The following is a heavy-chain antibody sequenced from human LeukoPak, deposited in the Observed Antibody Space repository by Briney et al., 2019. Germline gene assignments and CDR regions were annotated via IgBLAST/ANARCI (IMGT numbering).Heavy chain of an antibody. J-gene: IGHJ6*02. V-gene: IGHV3-30-3*01. CDR3: AREYLPVGDYYGMDV. CDR2: VSNDGSNR. CDR1: GFTFSTYA. D-gene: IGHD3-10*01. Sequence: GGSLRLSCAASGFTFSTYAMHWVRQAPGKGLEWVALVSNDGSNRYYADSVKGRFTISRDNSKNTLYLQMNSQIIEDTTVYYCAREYLPVGDYYGMDVWGQGTTVTVSS.